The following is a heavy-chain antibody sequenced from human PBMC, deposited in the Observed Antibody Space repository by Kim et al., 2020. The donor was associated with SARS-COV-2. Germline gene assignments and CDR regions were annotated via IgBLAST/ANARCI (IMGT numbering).Heavy chain of an antibody. CDR3: ARGSRMVRGVIITSFGSYFDY. D-gene: IGHD3-10*01. CDR2: INHSGST. CDR1: GGSFSGYY. V-gene: IGHV4-34*01. J-gene: IGHJ4*02. Sequence: SETLSLTCAVYGGSFSGYYWSWIRQPPGKGLEWIGEINHSGSTNYNPSLKSRVTISVDTSKNQFSLKLSSVTAADTAVYYCARGSRMVRGVIITSFGSYFDYWGQGTLVTVSS.